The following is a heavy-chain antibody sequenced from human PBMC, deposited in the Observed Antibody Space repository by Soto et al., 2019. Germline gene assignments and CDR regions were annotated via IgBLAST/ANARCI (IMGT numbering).Heavy chain of an antibody. V-gene: IGHV3-74*01. CDR3: ASPYMYSSGLYFYGMDV. D-gene: IGHD6-19*01. J-gene: IGHJ6*02. CDR2: INSDGSST. Sequence: PVGSLRLSCAVSGFTFSSYWMHWVRQAPGKGLVWVSRINSDGSSTSYADSVKGRFTISRDNAKNTVYLQMNSLRAEDTAVYYCASPYMYSSGLYFYGMDVWGQGTTVTVSS. CDR1: GFTFSSYW.